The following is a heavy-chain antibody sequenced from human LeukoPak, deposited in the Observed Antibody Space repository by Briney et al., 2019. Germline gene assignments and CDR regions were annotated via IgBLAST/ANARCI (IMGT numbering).Heavy chain of an antibody. CDR2: FDPEDGET. J-gene: IGHJ6*03. D-gene: IGHD6-13*01. CDR3: ATGIAAAGTTFYYYYYLDV. Sequence: ASVKVSCKVSVYTLTELSMHWLRQAPGKGLEWMGGFDPEDGETIYAQKFQGRVTMTEDTSTDKAYMESTSLRCADTAVYYRATGIAAAGTTFYYYYYLDVWGNETTVTISS. CDR1: VYTLTELS. V-gene: IGHV1-24*01.